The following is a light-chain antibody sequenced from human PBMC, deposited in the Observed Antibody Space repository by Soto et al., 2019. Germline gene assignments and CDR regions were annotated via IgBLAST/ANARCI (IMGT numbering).Light chain of an antibody. CDR1: SRDVGGYNF. CDR2: EVT. CDR3: CSHSSSITWM. J-gene: IGLJ3*02. V-gene: IGLV2-14*03. Sequence: QSVLTQTASVSGSPGQSITISCTGTSRDVGGYNFVSWYQQHPGKAPKLIIHEVTNRPSGVSGRFSGSKSGNTAFLTISGLQAEDEAVYYCCSHSSSITWMFGGGTKVTVL.